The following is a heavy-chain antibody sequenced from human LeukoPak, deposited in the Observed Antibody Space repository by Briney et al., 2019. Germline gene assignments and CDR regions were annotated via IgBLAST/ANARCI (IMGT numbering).Heavy chain of an antibody. D-gene: IGHD3-22*01. V-gene: IGHV4-38-2*02. CDR1: GFFISSGYY. J-gene: IGHJ6*03. Sequence: SETLSLTCTVSGFFISSGYYWGWIRQPPGKGLEWIGIIYHSGSTYYNPSLNSRVTISVDTSKNQFSLKLTSVTAADTAVYYCTRAASSGPLFTYHMDVWGKGTTVTVSS. CDR2: IYHSGST. CDR3: TRAASSGPLFTYHMDV.